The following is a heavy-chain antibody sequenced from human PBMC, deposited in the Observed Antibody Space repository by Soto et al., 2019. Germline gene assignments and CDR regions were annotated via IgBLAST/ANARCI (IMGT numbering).Heavy chain of an antibody. J-gene: IGHJ4*02. V-gene: IGHV1-18*01. CDR3: ARDEIVATMGY. Sequence: GASVKVSCKASGYTFASYGSSWVRQAPGQGPEWMGWISAYNGNTNYAQKLQGRVTMTTDTSTSTAYMELRSLRSYDTAVYYCARDEIVATMGYWGQGTLVTAPQ. CDR1: GYTFASYG. D-gene: IGHD5-12*01. CDR2: ISAYNGNT.